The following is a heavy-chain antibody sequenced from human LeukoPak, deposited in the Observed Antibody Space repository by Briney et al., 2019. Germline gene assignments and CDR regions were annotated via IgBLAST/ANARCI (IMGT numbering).Heavy chain of an antibody. Sequence: GGSLRLSCTASGFTFGDYAMSWVRQAPGKGLEWVGFIRSKAYGGTKEYAASVKGRFTISRDDSKSIAYLQMNSLKTEDTAVYYCTRLDFWSGYYTSYYYYYYMDVWGKGTTVTVSS. CDR1: GFTFGDYA. CDR3: TRLDFWSGYYTSYYYYYYMDV. D-gene: IGHD3-3*01. V-gene: IGHV3-49*04. J-gene: IGHJ6*03. CDR2: IRSKAYGGTK.